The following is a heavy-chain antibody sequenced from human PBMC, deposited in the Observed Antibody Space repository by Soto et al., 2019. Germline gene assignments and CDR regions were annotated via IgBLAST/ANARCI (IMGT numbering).Heavy chain of an antibody. V-gene: IGHV4-34*01. Sequence: SETLSLTCAVYGGSFSGYYWSWIRQPPGKGLEWIGEINHSGSTNYNPSLKSRVTISVDTYKNQFSLKLSSVTAEDTAVYYCARKLVRDYWGQGTLVT. CDR1: GGSFSGYY. CDR3: ARKLVRDY. J-gene: IGHJ4*02. D-gene: IGHD6-13*01. CDR2: INHSGST.